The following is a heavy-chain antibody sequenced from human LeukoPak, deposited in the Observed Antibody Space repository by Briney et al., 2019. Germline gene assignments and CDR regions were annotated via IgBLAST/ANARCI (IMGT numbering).Heavy chain of an antibody. D-gene: IGHD5-18*01. V-gene: IGHV1-2*02. CDR3: AREWQVDTAAAGDSWFDP. CDR1: GYTFTGYY. CDR2: INPNSGGT. Sequence: ASVKVSCKASGYTFTGYYMHWVRQAPGQGLEWMGWINPNSGGTNYAQKFQGRVTMTRDTSISTAYMELSRLRSDDTAVHYCAREWQVDTAAAGDSWFDPWGQGTLVTVSS. J-gene: IGHJ5*02.